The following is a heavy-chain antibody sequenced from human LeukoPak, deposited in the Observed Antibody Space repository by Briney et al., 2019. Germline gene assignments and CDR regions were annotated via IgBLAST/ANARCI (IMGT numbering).Heavy chain of an antibody. CDR3: ARLTMVRGVLYGMDV. J-gene: IGHJ6*02. CDR1: GGSISSYY. CDR2: IYYSGST. Sequence: SETLSPTCTVSGGSISSYYWSWIRQPPGKGLEWIGYIYYSGSTNYNPPLKSRVTISVDTSKNQFSLKLSSVTAADTAVYYCARLTMVRGVLYGMDVWGQGTTVTVSS. D-gene: IGHD3-10*01. V-gene: IGHV4-59*08.